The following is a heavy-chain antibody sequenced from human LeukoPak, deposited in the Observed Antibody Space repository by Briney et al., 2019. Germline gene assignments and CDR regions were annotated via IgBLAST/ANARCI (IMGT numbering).Heavy chain of an antibody. Sequence: GGSLRLSCATSGFTFSSYAMSWVRQAPGKGLEWVSAISGSGGSTYYADSVKGRFTISRDNSKNTLYLQMNSLRAEDTAVYYCALTTSPVGATHSDYWGQGTLVTVSS. V-gene: IGHV3-23*01. J-gene: IGHJ4*02. CDR1: GFTFSSYA. CDR2: ISGSGGST. CDR3: ALTTSPVGATHSDY. D-gene: IGHD1-26*01.